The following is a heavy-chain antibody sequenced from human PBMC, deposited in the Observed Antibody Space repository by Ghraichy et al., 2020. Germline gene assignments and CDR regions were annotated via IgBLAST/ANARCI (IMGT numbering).Heavy chain of an antibody. CDR2: ISGSGGST. CDR1: GFTFSSYA. CDR3: AKDPNYGDYVGNWFDP. J-gene: IGHJ5*02. Sequence: GGSLRLSCAASGFTFSSYAMSWVRQAPGKGLEWVSTISGSGGSTYYADSVKFRFTISRDNSKNTLYLQMNSLRAEDTAVYYCAKDPNYGDYVGNWFDPWGQGTLVTVSS. V-gene: IGHV3-23*01. D-gene: IGHD4-17*01.